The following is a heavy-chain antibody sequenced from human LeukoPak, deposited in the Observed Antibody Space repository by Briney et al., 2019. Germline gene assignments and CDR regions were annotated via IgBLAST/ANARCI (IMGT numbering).Heavy chain of an antibody. V-gene: IGHV4-38-2*02. D-gene: IGHD5-18*01. CDR3: AVTSDTAMVFDY. CDR1: GYSISSGYY. CDR2: IYYSGST. J-gene: IGHJ4*02. Sequence: PSETLSLTCTVSGYSISSGYYWGWIRQPLGKGLEWIGSIYYSGSTYYNPSLKSRVTISVDTSKNQFSLKLSSVTAADTAVYYCAVTSDTAMVFDYWGQGTLVTVSS.